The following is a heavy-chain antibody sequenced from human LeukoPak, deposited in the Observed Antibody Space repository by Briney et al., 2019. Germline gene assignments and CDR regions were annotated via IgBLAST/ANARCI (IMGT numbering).Heavy chain of an antibody. J-gene: IGHJ6*02. CDR2: ISAYNSNK. CDR3: VRHIKPAGPWDGMDV. Sequence: ASVKVSCKASGYTFTSYGISWVRQAPGQGLEWVAWISAYNSNKNSAEKFQGRVTMTIDTSTSTAYMELRSLKSDDTAVYYCVRHIKPAGPWDGMDVWGQGATVTASS. V-gene: IGHV1-18*04. D-gene: IGHD1-26*01. CDR1: GYTFTSYG.